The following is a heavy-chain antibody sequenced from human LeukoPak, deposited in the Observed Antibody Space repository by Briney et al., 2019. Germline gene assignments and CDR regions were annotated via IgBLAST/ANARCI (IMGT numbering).Heavy chain of an antibody. J-gene: IGHJ4*02. D-gene: IGHD3-10*01. CDR1: GFTVSSNY. Sequence: GGSLRLSCAASGFTVSSNYMSWVRQAPGKGLEWVSVIYSGGSTYYADSVKGRFTISRDNSKNTLYLQMNSLRAEDTAVYYCARRFYGSGSYYTQDYWGQGTLVTVPS. CDR3: ARRFYGSGSYYTQDY. CDR2: IYSGGST. V-gene: IGHV3-53*01.